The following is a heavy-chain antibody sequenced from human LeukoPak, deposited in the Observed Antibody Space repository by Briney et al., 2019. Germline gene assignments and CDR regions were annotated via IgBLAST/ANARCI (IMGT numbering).Heavy chain of an antibody. D-gene: IGHD3-10*01. V-gene: IGHV4-30-4*01. J-gene: IGHJ6*02. Sequence: SETLSLTCTVSGGSISSGDYYWSWIRQPPGKGLEWIGYIYYSGSTYYNPSLKSRVTISVDTSKNQFSLKLSSVTAADTAVYYCARGSFPYYYGSGYYYCMDVWGQGTTVTVSS. CDR1: GGSISSGDYY. CDR3: ARGSFPYYYGSGYYYCMDV. CDR2: IYYSGST.